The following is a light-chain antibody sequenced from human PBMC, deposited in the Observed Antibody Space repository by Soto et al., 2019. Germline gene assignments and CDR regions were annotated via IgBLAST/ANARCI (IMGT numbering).Light chain of an antibody. Sequence: QSALTQPPSASGSPGQSVTISCTGTSSDVGGYNYVSWYQQHPGKAPKLMIYDVTKRPSGVPDRFSGSKSGNTASLTVSGLQAEDEADYYCGSYADNSWVFGGGTKLTVL. CDR3: GSYADNSWV. CDR1: SSDVGGYNY. CDR2: DVT. J-gene: IGLJ3*02. V-gene: IGLV2-8*01.